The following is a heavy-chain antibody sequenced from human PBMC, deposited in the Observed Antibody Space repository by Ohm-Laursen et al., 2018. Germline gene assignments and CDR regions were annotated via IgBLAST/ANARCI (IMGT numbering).Heavy chain of an antibody. J-gene: IGHJ4*02. V-gene: IGHV3-23*01. CDR1: GFTCTSYG. D-gene: IGHD1-26*01. CDR2: IGRNGIT. Sequence: GSLRLSCTASGFTCTSYGMSWVRQAPEKGLEWVSGIGRNGITYYADSVKGRFTVSRDTSTNSIYLQMNSLRAEDTAVFYCAREVWWSLDYWGRGTLVTVSS. CDR3: AREVWWSLDY.